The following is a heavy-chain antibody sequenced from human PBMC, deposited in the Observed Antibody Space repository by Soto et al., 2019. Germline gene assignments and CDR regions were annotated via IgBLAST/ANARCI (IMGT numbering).Heavy chain of an antibody. CDR2: ISYDGSNK. CDR3: ARDGPLAMIVEYYFDY. D-gene: IGHD3-22*01. Sequence: QVQLVESGGGVVQPGRSLRLSCAASGFTFSSYAMHWVRQAPGKGLEWVAVISYDGSNKYYADSVKGRFTISRDNSKNTLYLQMRSLRAEDTAVYYCARDGPLAMIVEYYFDYWGQGTLVTVSS. V-gene: IGHV3-30-3*01. J-gene: IGHJ4*02. CDR1: GFTFSSYA.